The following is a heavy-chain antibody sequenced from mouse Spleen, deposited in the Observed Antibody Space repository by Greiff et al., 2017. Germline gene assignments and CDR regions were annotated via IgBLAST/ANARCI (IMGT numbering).Heavy chain of an antibody. D-gene: IGHD2-4*01. CDR1: GYTFTDYF. CDR2: INPNNGGT. J-gene: IGHJ4*01. V-gene: IGHV1-26*01. CDR3: ASPYDYDGGAYYAMDY. Sequence: VQLQQSGPELVKPGASVKISCKASGYTFTDYFMNWVKQSHGKSLEWIGDINPNNGGTSYNQKFKGKATLTVDKSSSTAYMELRSLTSEDSAVYYCASPYDYDGGAYYAMDYWGQGTSVTVSS.